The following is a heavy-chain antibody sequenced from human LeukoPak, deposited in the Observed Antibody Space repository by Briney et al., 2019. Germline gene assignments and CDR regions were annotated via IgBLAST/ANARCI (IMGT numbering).Heavy chain of an antibody. D-gene: IGHD6-13*01. CDR1: GFTFSSYA. Sequence: PGGSLRLSCAASGFTFSSYAMSWVRQPPGKGLEWVSAMSGSGGSTFYADSVKGRFTISRDNSKNTLYPQMNSLRAEDSAVYYCAKDSGVWGFDTWGQGTLVTVSS. J-gene: IGHJ5*02. CDR2: MSGSGGST. V-gene: IGHV3-23*01. CDR3: AKDSGVWGFDT.